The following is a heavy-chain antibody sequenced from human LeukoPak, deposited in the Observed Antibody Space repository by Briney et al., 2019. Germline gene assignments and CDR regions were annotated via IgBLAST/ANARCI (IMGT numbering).Heavy chain of an antibody. CDR3: TREDHSNYNY. CDR1: GFIFSSYW. J-gene: IGHJ4*02. CDR2: IKSDGSST. D-gene: IGHD4-11*01. V-gene: IGHV3-74*01. Sequence: GGSLRLSCAASGFIFSSYWMHWVRQVPGKGLVWVSRIKSDGSSTTYADSVKGRFTISRDNAKNTLYLQMNSLRAEDTAVYYCTREDHSNYNYWGQGTLVTVSS.